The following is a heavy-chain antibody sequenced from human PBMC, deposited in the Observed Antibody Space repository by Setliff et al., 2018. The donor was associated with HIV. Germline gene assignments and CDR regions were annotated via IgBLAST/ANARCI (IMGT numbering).Heavy chain of an antibody. Sequence: KTSETLSLTCTVSGGSISSGGYYWSWIRQHPGKGLEWIGYIYYSGSTNYNPSLKRRVTISADTSKNQFSLKLTSVTAADTAVYYCARGERYSSSWYEGDNGFDPWGQGTLVTVSS. CDR2: IYYSGST. V-gene: IGHV4-31*03. CDR3: ARGERYSSSWYEGDNGFDP. CDR1: GGSISSGGYY. J-gene: IGHJ5*02. D-gene: IGHD6-13*01.